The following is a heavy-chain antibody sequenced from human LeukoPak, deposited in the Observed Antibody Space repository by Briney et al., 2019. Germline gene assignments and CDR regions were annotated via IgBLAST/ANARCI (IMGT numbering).Heavy chain of an antibody. D-gene: IGHD6-13*01. J-gene: IGHJ4*02. V-gene: IGHV3-23*01. Sequence: GGSLRLSCAASGFTFSSYAMSWVRQAPGKGLEWVSAISGSGDSTYYGDSVKGRFTISRDNSKNTLYLQMNSLRAEDTAVYYCAKTRPLHSSSWPHGDYWGQGTLVTVSS. CDR1: GFTFSSYA. CDR2: ISGSGDST. CDR3: AKTRPLHSSSWPHGDY.